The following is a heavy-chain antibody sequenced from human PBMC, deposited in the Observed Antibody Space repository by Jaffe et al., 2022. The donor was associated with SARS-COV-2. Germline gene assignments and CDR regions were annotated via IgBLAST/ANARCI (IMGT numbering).Heavy chain of an antibody. V-gene: IGHV4-59*01. D-gene: IGHD3-22*01. CDR3: ARDRSRYYYDSSGTGAFDI. CDR2: IYYSGST. J-gene: IGHJ3*02. Sequence: QVQLQESGPGLVKPSETLSLTCTVSGGSISSYYWSWIRQPPGKGLEWIGYIYYSGSTNYNPSLKSRVTISVDTSKNQFSLKLSSVTAADTAVYYCARDRSRYYYDSSGTGAFDIWGQGTMVTVSS. CDR1: GGSISSYY.